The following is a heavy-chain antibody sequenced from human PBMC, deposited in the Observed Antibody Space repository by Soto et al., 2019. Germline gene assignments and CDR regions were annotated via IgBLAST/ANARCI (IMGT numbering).Heavy chain of an antibody. Sequence: QVQLQESGPGLVKPSETLSLTCTVSGGSISSYYWSWIRQPPGKGLEWIGYIYYSGSTNYNPSLKRRVTISVDTSKNQFSLKLSSVTAADTAVYYCARGLAAHPFDYWGQGTLVTVSS. CDR1: GGSISSYY. D-gene: IGHD6-6*01. CDR2: IYYSGST. V-gene: IGHV4-59*01. CDR3: ARGLAAHPFDY. J-gene: IGHJ4*02.